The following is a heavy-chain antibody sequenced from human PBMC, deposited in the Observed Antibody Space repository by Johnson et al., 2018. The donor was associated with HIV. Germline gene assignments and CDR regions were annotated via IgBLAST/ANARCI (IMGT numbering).Heavy chain of an antibody. Sequence: VQLVESGGGLVKPGGSLRLSCAASGFTFSSYAMHWVRQAPGKGLEYVSAISSNGDSTYYASSVKGRFTISRDNSKNTLYLQMNSLRAEDTALYYCTTTLIAARDAFDIWGQGTMVTVSS. J-gene: IGHJ3*02. V-gene: IGHV3-64*04. CDR2: ISSNGDST. D-gene: IGHD6-6*01. CDR3: TTTLIAARDAFDI. CDR1: GFTFSSYA.